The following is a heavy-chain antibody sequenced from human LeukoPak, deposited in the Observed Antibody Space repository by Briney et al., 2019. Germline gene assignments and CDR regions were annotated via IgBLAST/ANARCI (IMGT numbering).Heavy chain of an antibody. CDR2: ITSSGRYI. J-gene: IGHJ6*03. V-gene: IGHV3-23*01. D-gene: IGHD3-10*01. Sequence: GGSLRLSCTASGFTFGDYAMNWVRQAPGKGLEWVSSITSSGRYIYYADSVKGRFTISRDNSKNTLYLQMNSLRAEDTAVYYCAKSIGFGESYYYYYMDVWGKGTTVTVSS. CDR3: AKSIGFGESYYYYYMDV. CDR1: GFTFGDYA.